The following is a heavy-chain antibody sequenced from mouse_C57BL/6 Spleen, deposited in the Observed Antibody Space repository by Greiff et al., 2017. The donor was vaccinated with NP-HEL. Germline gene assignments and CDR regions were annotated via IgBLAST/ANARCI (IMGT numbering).Heavy chain of an antibody. J-gene: IGHJ4*01. D-gene: IGHD2-5*01. CDR1: GFTFSSYA. Sequence: EVKLVESGGGLVKPGGSLKLSCAASGFTFSSYAMSWVRQTPEKRLEWVATISAGGSYTYYPDNVKGRFTISRDNAKNNLYLQMSHLKSEDTAMYYCAREDYSNFYAMDDWGQGTSVTVSS. CDR3: AREDYSNFYAMDD. V-gene: IGHV5-4*01. CDR2: ISAGGSYT.